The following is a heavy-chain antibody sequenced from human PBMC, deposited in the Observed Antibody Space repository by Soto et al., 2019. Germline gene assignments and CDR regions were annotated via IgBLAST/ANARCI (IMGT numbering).Heavy chain of an antibody. D-gene: IGHD3-22*01. CDR3: AMDYDSSGYYGRYFDY. Sequence: PSPTRSLTGAVSGGSISSSTWWRWFSHPPWKGLEWIGEIYHSGRTNYNPSLKRRVTISVDKSKNQFSLKLSSVTAADTAVYYCAMDYDSSGYYGRYFDYWGQGTLVTVSS. CDR2: IYHSGRT. V-gene: IGHV4-4*02. CDR1: GGSISSSTW. J-gene: IGHJ4*02.